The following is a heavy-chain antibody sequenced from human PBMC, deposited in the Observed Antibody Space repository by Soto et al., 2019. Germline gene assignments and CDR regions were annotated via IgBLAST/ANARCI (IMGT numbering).Heavy chain of an antibody. CDR2: ISGSSSYI. Sequence: GGSLRLSGAASGFTFSSYSLSWVRQAPGKGLEWVSSISGSSSYIYYADSVKGRFTSSRDNAKNSLYLQMNSLRAEDTAVYYCARDDYDFWSGLSYGMDVWGQGTTVTVSS. CDR3: ARDDYDFWSGLSYGMDV. CDR1: GFTFSSYS. D-gene: IGHD3-3*01. J-gene: IGHJ6*02. V-gene: IGHV3-21*01.